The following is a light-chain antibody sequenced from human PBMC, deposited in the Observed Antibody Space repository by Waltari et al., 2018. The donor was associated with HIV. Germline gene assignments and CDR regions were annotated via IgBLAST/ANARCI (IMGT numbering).Light chain of an antibody. Sequence: EIVLTQSPATLSVSPGERATLSFRASQSVSTTLAWYQQKPGQAPRLLIYGAFTRATGIPTRFSGSGSGTEFTLTISSLQSEDFAVYYCQQYLNWPPWTFGQGTKVDLK. CDR3: QQYLNWPPWT. CDR1: QSVSTT. J-gene: IGKJ1*01. CDR2: GAF. V-gene: IGKV3-15*01.